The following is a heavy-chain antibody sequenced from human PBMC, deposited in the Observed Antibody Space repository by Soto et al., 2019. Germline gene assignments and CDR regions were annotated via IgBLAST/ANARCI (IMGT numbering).Heavy chain of an antibody. J-gene: IGHJ4*02. V-gene: IGHV4-4*02. Sequence: QMQLQESGPGLVKPSETLYLTCAVSSASIISEQRWSWVRQPPGKGLGWIGEIHHSGSTNNNPSLRSRVTMSVDKSKNQFSRNLNSVTAADTAVYYCARSFGWYAIDQWGQGTLVIVSS. CDR1: SASIISEQR. D-gene: IGHD6-19*01. CDR2: IHHSGST. CDR3: ARSFGWYAIDQ.